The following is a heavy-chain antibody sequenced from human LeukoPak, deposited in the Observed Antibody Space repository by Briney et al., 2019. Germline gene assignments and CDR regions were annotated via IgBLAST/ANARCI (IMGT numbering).Heavy chain of an antibody. CDR1: GGFFTGYY. Sequence: AASLSLACAVYGGFFTGYYLSWVRHPPGKGLGWILEVNLSGTTNYSPSLTSRVTISVDTSKNQFSLKLSSVAAADTAVYYCARRAGWHYDFWSGPMGGHWFDPWGQGTLVTVSS. J-gene: IGHJ5*02. CDR2: VNLSGTT. CDR3: ARRAGWHYDFWSGPMGGHWFDP. V-gene: IGHV4-34*01. D-gene: IGHD3-3*01.